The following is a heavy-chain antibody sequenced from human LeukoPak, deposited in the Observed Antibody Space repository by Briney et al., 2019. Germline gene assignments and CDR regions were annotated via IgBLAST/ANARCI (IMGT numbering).Heavy chain of an antibody. CDR2: ISGSGGST. J-gene: IGHJ4*02. V-gene: IGHV3-23*01. Sequence: GGSLRLSFSASGFTFSSYAMSWVRPAPGKGLELVSAISGSGGSTYYADSVKGRFTISRDNSKNTLYLQMNSLRAEDTAVYYCAKIIAGSSWYFPFDYWGQGTLVTVSS. CDR3: AKIIAGSSWYFPFDY. CDR1: GFTFSSYA. D-gene: IGHD6-13*01.